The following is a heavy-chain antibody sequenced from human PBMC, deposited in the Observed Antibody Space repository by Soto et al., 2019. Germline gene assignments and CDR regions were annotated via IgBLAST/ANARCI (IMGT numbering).Heavy chain of an antibody. D-gene: IGHD2-21*02. Sequence: RGESLKISCKGSGYSFTSYWIGWVRQMPGKGLEWMGIIYPGDSDTRYSPSFQGQVTISADKSISTAYLQWSSLKASDTAMYYCARYTAYCGGDCYPDAFDIWGQGTMVTVSS. V-gene: IGHV5-51*01. CDR2: IYPGDSDT. J-gene: IGHJ3*02. CDR3: ARYTAYCGGDCYPDAFDI. CDR1: GYSFTSYW.